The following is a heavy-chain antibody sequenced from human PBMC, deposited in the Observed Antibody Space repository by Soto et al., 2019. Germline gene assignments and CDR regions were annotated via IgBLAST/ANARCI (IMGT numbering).Heavy chain of an antibody. Sequence: ESGGGLVQPGGALRLSCAASGFTFSNFWMTWVRQPPGKGLEWVANIRYDGSERYHVDSVKGRFTISRDNAKNSLYLQMNSLRVEDTAMYYCARGHYGDGLGWGQGTLVTVSS. V-gene: IGHV3-7*05. J-gene: IGHJ4*02. CDR2: IRYDGSER. CDR3: ARGHYGDGLG. CDR1: GFTFSNFW. D-gene: IGHD4-17*01.